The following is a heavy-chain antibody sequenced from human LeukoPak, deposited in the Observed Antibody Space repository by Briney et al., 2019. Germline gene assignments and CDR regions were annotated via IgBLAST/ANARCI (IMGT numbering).Heavy chain of an antibody. J-gene: IGHJ6*03. CDR1: GGTFSSYA. CDR3: AKDGDTMSGTYYYDMDV. V-gene: IGHV1-69*06. Sequence: GASVKVSCKASGGTFSSYAISWVRQAPGQGLEWMGGIIPIFGTANYAQKFRGRVTITADKSTRTAYMELSSLRGEDTAVYYCAKDGDTMSGTYYYDMDVWGKGTTVTIS. D-gene: IGHD1-26*01. CDR2: IIPIFGTA.